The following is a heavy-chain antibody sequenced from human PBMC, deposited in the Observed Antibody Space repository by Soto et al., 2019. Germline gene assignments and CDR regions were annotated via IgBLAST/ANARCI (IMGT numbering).Heavy chain of an antibody. V-gene: IGHV1-2*04. Sequence: ASVKVSCKASGYTFTGYYMHCVRQAPGQGLEWMGWINPNSGGTNYAQKFQGWVTMTRDTSISTAYMELSRLRSDDTAVYYCARGGYSYGQNDAFDIWVQGTMVTVSS. D-gene: IGHD5-18*01. CDR2: INPNSGGT. CDR1: GYTFTGYY. CDR3: ARGGYSYGQNDAFDI. J-gene: IGHJ3*02.